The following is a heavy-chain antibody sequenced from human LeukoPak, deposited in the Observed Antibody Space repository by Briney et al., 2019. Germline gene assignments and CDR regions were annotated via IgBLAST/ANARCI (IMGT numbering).Heavy chain of an antibody. CDR2: ISSSSSYI. CDR3: AYPESNPHIAAAVSDAFDI. CDR1: GFTFSSYS. V-gene: IGHV3-21*01. J-gene: IGHJ3*02. Sequence: GGSLRLSCAASGFTFSSYSMNWVRQAPGKGLEWVSSISSSSSYIYYADSVKGRFTISRDNAKNSLYLQMNSLRAEDTAVYYCAYPESNPHIAAAVSDAFDIWGQGTMVTVSS. D-gene: IGHD6-13*01.